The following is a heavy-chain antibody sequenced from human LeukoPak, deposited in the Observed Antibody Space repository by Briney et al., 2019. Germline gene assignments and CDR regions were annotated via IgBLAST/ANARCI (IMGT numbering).Heavy chain of an antibody. J-gene: IGHJ4*02. CDR3: ATDISTHYFGS. V-gene: IGHV3-30*02. D-gene: IGHD3-9*01. CDR1: GLKFRNYG. Sequence: GGSLRLSCVASGLKFRNYGMHWVRQAPGKGLEWVTFIWYDGSHQYYIDSVKGRFTVSRDNAKSTLYLQMDSLRAEDTAVYYCATDISTHYFGSWGQGTLVTVSS. CDR2: IWYDGSHQ.